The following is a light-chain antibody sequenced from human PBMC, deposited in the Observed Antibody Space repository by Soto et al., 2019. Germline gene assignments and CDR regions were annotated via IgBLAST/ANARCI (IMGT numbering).Light chain of an antibody. CDR2: EVS. CDR3: IAYTANSVTLYV. Sequence: QSVLTQPASVSGSPGQSITISCTGTSRDIGSSNYVSWYQQHPGKAPKVMIYEVSNRPSGVSNRFSGSKSGNSASLTISGLQAEDEADYYCIAYTANSVTLYVFGTGTKLTVL. V-gene: IGLV2-14*01. CDR1: SRDIGSSNY. J-gene: IGLJ1*01.